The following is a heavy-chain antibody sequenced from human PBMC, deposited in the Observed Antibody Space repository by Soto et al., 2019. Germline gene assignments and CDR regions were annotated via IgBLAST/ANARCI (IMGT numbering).Heavy chain of an antibody. CDR2: ISAYNDNT. CDR3: ARGGFGEFVSYFDS. V-gene: IGHV1-18*01. CDR1: GFTFTSYA. D-gene: IGHD3-10*01. J-gene: IGHJ4*02. Sequence: ASVKVSCKASGFTFTSYAISWVRQAPGQGLEWMGWISAYNDNTNYAQKLQGRVTMTTDTSTSTAYMELRSLRSDDTAVYYCARGGFGEFVSYFDSWGQGTLVTVSS.